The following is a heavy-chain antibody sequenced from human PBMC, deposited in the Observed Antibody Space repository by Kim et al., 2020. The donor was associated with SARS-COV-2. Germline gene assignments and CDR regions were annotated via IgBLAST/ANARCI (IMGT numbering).Heavy chain of an antibody. CDR2: VGPDGSEK. D-gene: IGHD4-17*01. V-gene: IGHV3-7*03. CDR1: GFTFSSFW. CDR3: ARDPHRGGDYDY. J-gene: IGHJ4*02. Sequence: GSLRLSCAASGFTFSSFWMNWVRQAPGKGLEWVANVGPDGSEKYYLDSVEGRFTISRDNAKNSLFLQMNSLRAEDTAVYYCARDPHRGGDYDYWGQGTL.